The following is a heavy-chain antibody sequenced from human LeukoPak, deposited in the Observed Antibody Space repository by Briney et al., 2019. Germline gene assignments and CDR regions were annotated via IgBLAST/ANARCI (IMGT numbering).Heavy chain of an antibody. V-gene: IGHV3-7*04. Sequence: PGGSLRLSCEASGFPFSSYWRRWVRQAPGKGREWVANIKQDGREKYYVDSVKGRFTIARDNAKNALYLQINSLRAEDTAVYYCARDRGGGWFGSFAYWGQGTQVTVSS. J-gene: IGHJ4*02. CDR1: GFPFSSYW. CDR2: IKQDGREK. D-gene: IGHD3-10*01. CDR3: ARDRGGGWFGSFAY.